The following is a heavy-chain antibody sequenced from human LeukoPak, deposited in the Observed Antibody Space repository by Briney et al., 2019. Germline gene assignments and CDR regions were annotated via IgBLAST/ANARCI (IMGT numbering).Heavy chain of an antibody. CDR3: AVVSNYYYYHCMDV. V-gene: IGHV3-53*01. CDR1: GFTFTNNY. CDR2: IWSVGST. Sequence: GGSLRLSCAASGFTFTNNYMSWVRQAPGKGLEWVSVIWSVGSTNYVDSVKGRFVMSIDNSKSTLYLQMNNLRVEDTAVYYCAVVSNYYYYHCMDVWGQGTTVTVPS. D-gene: IGHD2/OR15-2a*01. J-gene: IGHJ6*01.